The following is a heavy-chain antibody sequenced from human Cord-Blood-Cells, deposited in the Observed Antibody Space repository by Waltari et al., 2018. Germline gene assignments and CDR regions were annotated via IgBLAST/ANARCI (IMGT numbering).Heavy chain of an antibody. V-gene: IGHV1-69*06. CDR2: IIPIFGTA. CDR3: ARAQAYCGGDCYYYYYGMDV. J-gene: IGHJ6*02. D-gene: IGHD2-21*01. CDR1: GGTFSSYA. Sequence: QVQLVQSGAEVKKPGSSVKVSCKASGGTFSSYAISWVRQATGQGLEWMGGIIPIFGTANYAQKFQGRVTITADKSTSTAYMELSSLRSEDTAVYYCARAQAYCGGDCYYYYYGMDVWGQGTTVTVSS.